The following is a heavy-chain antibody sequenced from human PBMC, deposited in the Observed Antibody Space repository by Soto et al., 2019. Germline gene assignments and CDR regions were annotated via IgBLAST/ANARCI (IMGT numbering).Heavy chain of an antibody. D-gene: IGHD1-26*01. J-gene: IGHJ4*02. CDR2: VIPILGQP. V-gene: IGHV1-69*13. CDR1: GGIFSSYA. Sequence: SVKVSCKASGGIFSSYAISWLRQAPGQGLEWTGAVIPILGQPYYAQTLQGRATITADESVRTAYMELSSLRSEDTAVYFCARVGGVGAPPGADYWGQGTLVTVSS. CDR3: ARVGGVGAPPGADY.